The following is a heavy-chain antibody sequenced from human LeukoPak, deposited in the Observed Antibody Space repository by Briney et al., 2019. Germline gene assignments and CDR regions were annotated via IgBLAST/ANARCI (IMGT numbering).Heavy chain of an antibody. CDR1: DGSISSSSYY. J-gene: IGHJ4*02. D-gene: IGHD3-22*01. Sequence: SETLSLTCTVSDGSISSSSYYWGWIRQPPGKGLEWIGSIYYSGSTYYNPSLKSRVTISVDTSKNQFSLNLSSVTAADTAVYYCARLYYDSSGYYQICYFDYWGQGTLVTVSS. V-gene: IGHV4-39*01. CDR3: ARLYYDSSGYYQICYFDY. CDR2: IYYSGST.